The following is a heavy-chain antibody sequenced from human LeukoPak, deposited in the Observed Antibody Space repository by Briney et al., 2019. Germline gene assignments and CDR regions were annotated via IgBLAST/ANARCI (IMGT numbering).Heavy chain of an antibody. J-gene: IGHJ6*03. D-gene: IGHD5-18*01. V-gene: IGHV1-69*05. Sequence: SVKVSCKASGGTFSSYAISWVRQAPGQGLEWMGRIIPIFGTANYAQKFQGRVTITTDESTSTAYMELSSLRSEDTAVYYCARGPEVQLWYTDYYYYMDVWGKGTTASVSS. CDR1: GGTFSSYA. CDR3: ARGPEVQLWYTDYYYYMDV. CDR2: IIPIFGTA.